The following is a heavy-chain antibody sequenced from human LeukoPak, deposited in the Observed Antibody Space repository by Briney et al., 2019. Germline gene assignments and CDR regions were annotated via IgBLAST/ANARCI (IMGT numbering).Heavy chain of an antibody. CDR2: ISGSGGST. V-gene: IGHV3-23*01. D-gene: IGHD1-26*01. CDR3: ATLSGSYGDAFDI. CDR1: GFTFSSYA. Sequence: GGSLRLSCAASGFTFSSYAMSWVRQAPGKGLEWVSAISGSGGSTYYADSVKGRFTISRDNSKNTLYLQMNSLRAEDTAVYYCATLSGSYGDAFDIWDQGTMVTVSS. J-gene: IGHJ3*02.